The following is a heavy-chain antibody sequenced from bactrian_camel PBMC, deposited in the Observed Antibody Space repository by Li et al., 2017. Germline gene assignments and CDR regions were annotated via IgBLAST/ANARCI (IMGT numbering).Heavy chain of an antibody. CDR3: ATPQYRTEATGGPRFTPAYNY. CDR2: IDSGT. Sequence: HVQLVESGGGSAQAGGSLKLTCQASGFSYSVYCMAWFRQAPGKEREGVATIDSGTRYADSVKGRFTISRDGAKTTFYLQMNGLKAEDTALYYCATPQYRTEATGGPRFTPAYNYWGQGTQVTVS. J-gene: IGHJ4*01. V-gene: IGHV3S26*01. CDR1: GFSYSVYC. D-gene: IGHD7*01.